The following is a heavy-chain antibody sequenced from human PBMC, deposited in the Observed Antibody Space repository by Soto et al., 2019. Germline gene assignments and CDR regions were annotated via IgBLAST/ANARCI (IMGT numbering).Heavy chain of an antibody. V-gene: IGHV3-23*01. CDR1: GLTFSTYA. J-gene: IGHJ5*02. Sequence: GGSLRLSCAASGLTFSTYAMSWVRQAPEKGLEWVSAISGGGNYTYYADSVKGRFTISRDNSENTLYLQMNSLRVEDTAVYYCAPNPTTTMTTDCFDPWGQGTLVTVSS. CDR2: ISGGGNYT. CDR3: APNPTTTMTTDCFDP. D-gene: IGHD4-17*01.